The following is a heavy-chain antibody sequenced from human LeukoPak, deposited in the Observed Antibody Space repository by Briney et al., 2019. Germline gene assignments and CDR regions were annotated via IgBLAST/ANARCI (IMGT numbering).Heavy chain of an antibody. CDR2: IYSGGST. V-gene: IGHV3-53*01. D-gene: IGHD6-19*01. Sequence: GGSLRLSCAASGFTFSSYSMNWVRQAPGKGLEWVSVIYSGGSTYYADSVKGRFTISRDNSKNTLYLQMNSLRAEDTAVYYCARGAVAGTAYWGQGTLVTVSS. CDR1: GFTFSSYS. J-gene: IGHJ4*02. CDR3: ARGAVAGTAY.